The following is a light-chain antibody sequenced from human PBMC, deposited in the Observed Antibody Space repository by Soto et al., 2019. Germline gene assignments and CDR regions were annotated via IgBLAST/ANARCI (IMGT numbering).Light chain of an antibody. V-gene: IGLV2-8*01. J-gene: IGLJ1*01. Sequence: QSVLTQPPSASGSPGQSVTISCTGTRGDVGSYNYVSWYQQRPGKAPKLMIYEVHKRPSGVPDRFSGSKSGNTASLTVSGLRAEDEADYYCSSYAGSNNFVAFGSGTKVTVL. CDR1: RGDVGSYNY. CDR3: SSYAGSNNFVA. CDR2: EVH.